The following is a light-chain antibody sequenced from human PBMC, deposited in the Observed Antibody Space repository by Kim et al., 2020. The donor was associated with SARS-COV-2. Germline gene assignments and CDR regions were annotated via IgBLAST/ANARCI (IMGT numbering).Light chain of an antibody. CDR2: GTS. CDR1: QSVTSNN. CDR3: QQYDNSPYT. V-gene: IGKV3-20*01. J-gene: IGKJ2*01. Sequence: EIVLTQSPGTLSLSPGERATLSCRASQSVTSNNLAWFQQKPGQAPGLLIYGTSSRATGIPDGFSGSGSGTDFTLTISRLEPEDFAVYYCQQYDNSPYTFGQGTKLEI.